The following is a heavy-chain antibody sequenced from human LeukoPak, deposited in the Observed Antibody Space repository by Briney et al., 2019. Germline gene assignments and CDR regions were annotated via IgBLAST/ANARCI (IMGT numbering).Heavy chain of an antibody. CDR3: ARDVSPDAFDI. V-gene: IGHV4-39*01. Sequence: SETLSLTCTVSGGSISSSSYYWGRIRQPPGKGLEWIGSIYYSGSTYYNPSLKSRVTISVDTSKNQFSLQLNSVTPEDTAVYYCARDVSPDAFDIWGQGTMVTVSS. D-gene: IGHD5/OR15-5a*01. CDR1: GGSISSSSYY. J-gene: IGHJ3*02. CDR2: IYYSGST.